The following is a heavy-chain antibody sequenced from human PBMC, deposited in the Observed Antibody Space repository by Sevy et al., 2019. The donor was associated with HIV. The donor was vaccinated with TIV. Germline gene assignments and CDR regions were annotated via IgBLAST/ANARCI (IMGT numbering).Heavy chain of an antibody. Sequence: SETLSLTCSVYGGSFSGYYWSWIRQPPGKGLEWIGEINHSGSTNYNPSLKSRVTISVDTSKNQFSLKLSSVTAADTAVYYCAGVQYSSSWARYYYYMDVWGKGTTVTVSS. D-gene: IGHD6-13*01. CDR1: GGSFSGYY. CDR3: AGVQYSSSWARYYYYMDV. CDR2: INHSGST. V-gene: IGHV4-34*01. J-gene: IGHJ6*03.